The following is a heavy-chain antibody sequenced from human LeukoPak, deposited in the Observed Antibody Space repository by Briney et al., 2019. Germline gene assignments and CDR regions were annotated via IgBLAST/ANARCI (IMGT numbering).Heavy chain of an antibody. CDR1: GGSISSGSCSCYY. CDR3: AQWAPSDY. CDR2: IYTSGTT. J-gene: IGHJ4*02. Sequence: LETLSLTCTVSGGSISSGSCSCYYWSWVRQPAGKGLEWIGRIYTSGTTNYNPSRKSRVTMAVETSKNQFSLKLNSVTAADRAVYYGAQWAPSDYWGQGTLVTVSS. V-gene: IGHV4-4*07. D-gene: IGHD1-26*01.